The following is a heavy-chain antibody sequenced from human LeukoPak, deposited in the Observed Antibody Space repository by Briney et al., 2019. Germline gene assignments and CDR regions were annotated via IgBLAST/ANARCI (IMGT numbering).Heavy chain of an antibody. V-gene: IGHV4-30-4*01. J-gene: IGHJ4*02. Sequence: PSQTLSLTCTVSGGSISSGDYYWSWIRQPPGKGLEWIGYIYYSGSTYYNPSLKSRVTISVDTSKNQFSLKLSSVTAADTAVYYCAREGDSSGRLDHWGQGTLVTVSS. CDR3: AREGDSSGRLDH. CDR1: GGSISSGDYY. CDR2: IYYSGST. D-gene: IGHD6-19*01.